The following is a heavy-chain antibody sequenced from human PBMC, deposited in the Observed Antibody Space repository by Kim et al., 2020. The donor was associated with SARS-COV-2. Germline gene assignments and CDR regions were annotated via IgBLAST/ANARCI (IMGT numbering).Heavy chain of an antibody. V-gene: IGHV3-7*01. D-gene: IGHD1-26*01. CDR2: EK. J-gene: IGHJ4*02. Sequence: EKYYVDSGKGRFTISRDNAKNSLYLQMNSLRAEDTAVYYCTRGDAGARDYWGQGTLVTVSS. CDR3: TRGDAGARDY.